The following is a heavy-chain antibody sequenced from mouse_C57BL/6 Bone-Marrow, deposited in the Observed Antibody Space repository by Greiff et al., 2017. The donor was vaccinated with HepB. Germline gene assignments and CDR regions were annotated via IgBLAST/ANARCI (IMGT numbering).Heavy chain of an antibody. CDR2: IDPSDSYT. D-gene: IGHD1-1*01. CDR3: ARGYYPYYYAMDY. J-gene: IGHJ4*01. Sequence: VQLQQPGAELVMPGASVKLSCKASGYTFTSYWMHWVKQRPGQGLEWIGEIDPSDSYTNYNQKFKGKSTLTVDKSSSTAYMQLSSLTSEDSAVYYCARGYYPYYYAMDYWGQGTSVTVSS. CDR1: GYTFTSYW. V-gene: IGHV1-69*01.